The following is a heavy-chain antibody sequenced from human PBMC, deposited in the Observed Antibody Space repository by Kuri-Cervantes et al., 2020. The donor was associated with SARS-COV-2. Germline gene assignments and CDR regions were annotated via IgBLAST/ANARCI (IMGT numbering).Heavy chain of an antibody. J-gene: IGHJ3*02. D-gene: IGHD3-3*01. CDR3: ARHGGGYGVAFDI. V-gene: IGHV1-18*01. CDR2: ISAYNGNT. Sequence: ASVKVSCKASGYTFTSYGISWVRQAPGQGLEWMGWISAYNGNTNYAQKFQGRVTMTRNTSISTAYMELSSLRAEDTAVYYCARHGGGYGVAFDIWGQGTIVTVSS. CDR1: GYTFTSYG.